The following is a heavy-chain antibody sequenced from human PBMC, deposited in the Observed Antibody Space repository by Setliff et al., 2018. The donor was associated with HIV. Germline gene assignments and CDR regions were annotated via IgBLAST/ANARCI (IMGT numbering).Heavy chain of an antibody. CDR2: IDRYGSET. V-gene: IGHV3-7*01. CDR3: ARKFRPGHGVDV. D-gene: IGHD3-10*01. Sequence: HPGGSLRLSCAASVFTFSIHNMNWVRQAPGRGLEWVANIDRYGSETNYVDSVKGRFTIFRDNAKSSMYLQMNSLRAEDTAIYYCARKFRPGHGVDVWGQGTTVTVSS. CDR1: VFTFSIHN. J-gene: IGHJ6*02.